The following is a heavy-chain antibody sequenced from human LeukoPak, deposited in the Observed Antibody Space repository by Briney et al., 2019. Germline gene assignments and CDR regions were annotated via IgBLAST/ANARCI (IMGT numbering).Heavy chain of an antibody. Sequence: GASVKVSCKASGYTFTSYYMHWVRQAPGQGLEWVGIINPSGGSTSYAQKFQGRVTMTRDTSTSTVYMELSSLRSEDTAVYYCARVLGNNWFDPWGQGTLVTVSS. CDR2: INPSGGST. J-gene: IGHJ5*02. CDR3: ARVLGNNWFDP. V-gene: IGHV1-46*01. CDR1: GYTFTSYY. D-gene: IGHD2/OR15-2a*01.